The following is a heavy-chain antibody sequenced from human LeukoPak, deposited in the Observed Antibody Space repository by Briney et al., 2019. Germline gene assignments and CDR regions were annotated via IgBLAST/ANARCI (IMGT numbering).Heavy chain of an antibody. CDR2: IIPILGIA. CDR1: GGTFSSYA. J-gene: IGHJ4*02. Sequence: ASVKVSCKASGGTFSSYAISWVRQAPGQGLEWMGRIIPILGIANYAQKFQGRVTITADKSTSTAYMELSSLRSEDTAVYYCARDLYDSSGYLFDYWGQGTLVTVSS. CDR3: ARDLYDSSGYLFDY. D-gene: IGHD3-22*01. V-gene: IGHV1-69*04.